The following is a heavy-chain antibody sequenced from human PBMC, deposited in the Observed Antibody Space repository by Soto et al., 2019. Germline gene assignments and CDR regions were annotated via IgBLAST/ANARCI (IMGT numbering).Heavy chain of an antibody. CDR1: GFIFSAYV. CDR3: AKLTAA. CDR2: ITSSGGGT. V-gene: IGHV3-23*04. D-gene: IGHD6-13*01. J-gene: IGHJ4*02. Sequence: VQLVESGGGVVQPGTSLRLSCKASGFIFSAYVMSWVRQAPGKGLEWVSSITSSGGGTYYADSVKGRFTVSRDNSKNTVYLQMNSLRDEDTAVYYCAKLTAAWGQGTLVTVSS.